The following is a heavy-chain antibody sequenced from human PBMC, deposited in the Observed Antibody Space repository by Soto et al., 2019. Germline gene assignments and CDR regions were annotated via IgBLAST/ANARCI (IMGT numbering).Heavy chain of an antibody. CDR1: GFSLSTSGVG. D-gene: IGHD6-13*01. V-gene: IGHV2-5*02. CDR3: AHRLSPAGTSWFNP. CDR2: IYWDDDK. Sequence: QITLKESGPTLVKPTQTLTLTCTFSGFSLSTSGVGVGWIRQPPGKALEWLALIYWDDDKRYSPSLKSRLTITKDSSKNQVVLTMTNMDPVDTATYYCAHRLSPAGTSWFNPWGQGTLVTVSS. J-gene: IGHJ5*02.